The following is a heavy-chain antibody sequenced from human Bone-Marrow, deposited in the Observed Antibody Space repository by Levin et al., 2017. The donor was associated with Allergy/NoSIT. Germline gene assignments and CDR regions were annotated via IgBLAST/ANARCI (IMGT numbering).Heavy chain of an antibody. CDR3: AKDMDEIAVTEDVFDA. V-gene: IGHV3-9*01. CDR1: GFTFDDYA. D-gene: IGHD2-21*02. J-gene: IGHJ3*01. CDR2: ISWNSGSL. Sequence: SLKISCVASGFTFDDYAMHWVRQAPGKGLEWVSGISWNSGSLGYADSVKGRFTISRDNAKNSLYLQMNSLTTEDTASYYCAKDMDEIAVTEDVFDAWGQGTMVTVSS.